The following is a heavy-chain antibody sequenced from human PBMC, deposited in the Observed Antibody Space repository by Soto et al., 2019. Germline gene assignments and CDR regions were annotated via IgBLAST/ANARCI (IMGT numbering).Heavy chain of an antibody. D-gene: IGHD1-1*01. J-gene: IGHJ6*02. CDR3: ARDWRHNRDAGGYYYYAMDV. CDR1: GASISSGGYY. CDR2: IYHSGTT. Sequence: SETLSLTCTVSGASISSGGYYSWIRQHPGKDLEWIGYIYHSGTTYYNPSLKSRVSISIDTSNNQFSLRLSSVTAADTAVYYCARDWRHNRDAGGYYYYAMDVWGQGTTVTVSS. V-gene: IGHV4-31*03.